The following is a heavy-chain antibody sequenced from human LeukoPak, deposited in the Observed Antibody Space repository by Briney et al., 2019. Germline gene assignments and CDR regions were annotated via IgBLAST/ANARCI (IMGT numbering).Heavy chain of an antibody. Sequence: SETLSLTCTVSGGSTSSYYWSWIRQPAGKGLEWIGRMYIGGSTNYNPSLKSRVTMSVDTSKNQLSLKVSSVTAADTAVYYCARQPAEYDILTGYRYDAFDIWGQGTMVTVSS. CDR1: GGSTSSYY. D-gene: IGHD3-9*01. CDR2: MYIGGST. CDR3: ARQPAEYDILTGYRYDAFDI. V-gene: IGHV4-4*07. J-gene: IGHJ3*02.